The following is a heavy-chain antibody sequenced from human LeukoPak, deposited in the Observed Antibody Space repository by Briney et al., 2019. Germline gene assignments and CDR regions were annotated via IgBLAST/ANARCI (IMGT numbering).Heavy chain of an antibody. CDR2: ITSSSSTI. Sequence: GGALRLSCAASGFIFSDYSMNWVRQAPGKGLEWVSHITSSSSTIYYADSVKGRFTISRDNGKNSLYLQMNSLRAEDTAVYYCAREGPYSSSNDWGQGTLVTVSS. D-gene: IGHD6-6*01. CDR3: AREGPYSSSND. CDR1: GFIFSDYS. J-gene: IGHJ4*02. V-gene: IGHV3-48*01.